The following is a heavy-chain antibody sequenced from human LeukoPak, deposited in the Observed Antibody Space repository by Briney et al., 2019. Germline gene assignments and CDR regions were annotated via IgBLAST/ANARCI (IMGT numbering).Heavy chain of an antibody. Sequence: GASVKVPCKASGYTFTSYGISWVRQAPGQGLEWMGWISAYNGNTNYAQKLQGRVTMTTDTSTSTAYMELRSLRSDDTAVYYCARDDYYDSSGYSDYWGQGTLVTVSS. D-gene: IGHD3-22*01. V-gene: IGHV1-18*01. CDR2: ISAYNGNT. J-gene: IGHJ4*02. CDR3: ARDDYYDSSGYSDY. CDR1: GYTFTSYG.